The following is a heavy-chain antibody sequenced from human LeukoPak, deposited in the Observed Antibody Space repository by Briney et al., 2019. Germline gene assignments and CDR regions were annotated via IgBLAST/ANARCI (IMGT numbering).Heavy chain of an antibody. D-gene: IGHD5-12*01. Sequence: GFTFXSYEMNWVRQAPGKGLEWVSYISSSGSTIYYADPVKGRFTISRDNAKNSLYMQMNSLRAEDTAVYYCAXGAXRYSGXTNXFDPWGQGXLVTVSS. V-gene: IGHV3-48*03. CDR1: GFTFXSYE. CDR3: AXGAXRYSGXTNXFDP. J-gene: IGHJ5*02. CDR2: ISSSGSTI.